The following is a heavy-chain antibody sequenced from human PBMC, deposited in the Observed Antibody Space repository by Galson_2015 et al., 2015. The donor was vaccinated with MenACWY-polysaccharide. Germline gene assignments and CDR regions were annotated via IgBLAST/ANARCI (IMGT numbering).Heavy chain of an antibody. CDR2: INGRGGNT. J-gene: IGHJ6*02. CDR1: GIAFSNFA. CDR3: AKDYNYDFVSFGMDL. D-gene: IGHD3-3*01. V-gene: IGHV3-23*01. Sequence: SLRLSCAASGIAFSNFAMSWVRQAPGKGLQWVSAINGRGGNTYYADSVRGRFTISRDNSKKTLFLQMNSLRAEDTAVYFCAKDYNYDFVSFGMDLWGQGTTVTVSS.